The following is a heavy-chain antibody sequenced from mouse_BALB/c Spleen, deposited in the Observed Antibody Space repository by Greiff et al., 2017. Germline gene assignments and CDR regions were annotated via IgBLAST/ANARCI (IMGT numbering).Heavy chain of an antibody. CDR3: ARCITTAFYYYAIDY. CDR1: GYSITSDYA. Sequence: EVQLVESGPGLVKPSQSLSLTCTVTGYSITSDYAWNWIRQFPGNKLEWMGYISYSGSTSYNPSLKSRISITRDTSKNQFFLQLNSVTTEDTTTYYCARCITTAFYYYAIDYWGQGTSVTVSS. D-gene: IGHD1-2*01. J-gene: IGHJ4*01. CDR2: ISYSGST. V-gene: IGHV3-2*02.